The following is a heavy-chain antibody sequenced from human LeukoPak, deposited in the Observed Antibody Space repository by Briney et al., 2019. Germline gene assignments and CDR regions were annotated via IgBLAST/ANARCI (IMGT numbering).Heavy chain of an antibody. Sequence: GGSLRLSCAASGFTFSTYEMNWVRQAPGKGLEWVSYISSSGNTIYYADSVKGRFTISRDNAKNSLSLQMNSLGAEDTAVYYCARTYSSGSWDYWGQGTLVTVSS. CDR1: GFTFSTYE. CDR2: ISSSGNTI. D-gene: IGHD5-18*01. CDR3: ARTYSSGSWDY. J-gene: IGHJ4*02. V-gene: IGHV3-48*03.